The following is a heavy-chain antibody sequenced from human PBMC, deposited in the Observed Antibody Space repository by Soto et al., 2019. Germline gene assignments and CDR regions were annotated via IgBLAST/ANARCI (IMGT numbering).Heavy chain of an antibody. CDR1: GFTFSSYG. CDR2: ISYDGSNK. D-gene: IGHD6-6*01. CDR3: AKEVPEAEAALFYGMDV. J-gene: IGHJ6*02. Sequence: QVQLVESGGGVVQPGGSLRLSCAASGFTFSSYGMHWVRQAPGKGLEWVAVISYDGSNKYYADSVKGRFTISRDNSKNTLYLQMNSLRAEDTAVYYCAKEVPEAEAALFYGMDVWGQGTTVTVSS. V-gene: IGHV3-30*18.